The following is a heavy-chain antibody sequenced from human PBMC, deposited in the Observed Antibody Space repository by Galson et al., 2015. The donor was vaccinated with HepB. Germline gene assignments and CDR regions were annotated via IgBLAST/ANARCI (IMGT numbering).Heavy chain of an antibody. V-gene: IGHV3-48*04. CDR3: RIWEYDFLSGYSYYLDY. J-gene: IGHJ4*02. CDR2: ISSSSSTI. CDR1: GFTFSSYS. Sequence: SLRLSCAASGFTFSSYSMNWVRQAPGKGLEWVSYISSSSSTIYYADSVKGRYTISRDNAKNSLYLQMNSLRAEDTAVYYCRIWEYDFLSGYSYYLDYWGQGTLVTVSS. D-gene: IGHD3-3*01.